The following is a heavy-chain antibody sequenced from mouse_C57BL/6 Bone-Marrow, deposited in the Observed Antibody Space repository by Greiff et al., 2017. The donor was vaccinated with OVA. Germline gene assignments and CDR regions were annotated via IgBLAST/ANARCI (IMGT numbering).Heavy chain of an antibody. CDR2: IRSKSNNYAT. V-gene: IGHV10-1*01. CDR1: GFSFNTYA. CDR3: VRHDQGWFAY. Sequence: EVKLMESGGGLVQPKGSLKLSCAASGFSFNTYAMNWVRQAPGKGLEWVARIRSKSNNYATYYADSVKDRFTISRDDSESMLYLQMNNLKTEDTAMYYCVRHDQGWFAYWGQGTLVTVSA. J-gene: IGHJ3*01.